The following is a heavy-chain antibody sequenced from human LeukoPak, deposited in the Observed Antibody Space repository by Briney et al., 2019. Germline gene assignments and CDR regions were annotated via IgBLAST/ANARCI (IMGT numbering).Heavy chain of an antibody. J-gene: IGHJ3*02. CDR1: GYTFTGYY. CDR3: ARPMGELPSFDI. D-gene: IGHD3-16*01. CDR2: INPNSGDT. V-gene: IGHV1-2*02. Sequence: ASVKVSCKASGYTFTGYYRDWVGHAPGQGLEWMGWINPNSGDTNYAQKFQGRVTMTRDTSISTAYMELSRLRSDDTAVYYCARPMGELPSFDIWGQGTMVTVSS.